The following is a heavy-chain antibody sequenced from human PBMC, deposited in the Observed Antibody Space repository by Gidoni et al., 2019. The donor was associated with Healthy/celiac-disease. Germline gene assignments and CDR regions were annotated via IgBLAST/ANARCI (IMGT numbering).Heavy chain of an antibody. CDR2: IIPIFGTA. D-gene: IGHD3-22*01. J-gene: IGHJ3*02. CDR1: GGTFSSYA. V-gene: IGHV1-69*06. Sequence: QVQLVQSGAEVKKPGSSVQVSCKASGGTFSSYAISWVRQAPGQGLEWMGGIIPIFGTANYAQKFQGRVTITADKSTSTADMELSSLRSEDTAVYYCARAGEGLGSSGVDAFDIWGQGKMVTVSS. CDR3: ARAGEGLGSSGVDAFDI.